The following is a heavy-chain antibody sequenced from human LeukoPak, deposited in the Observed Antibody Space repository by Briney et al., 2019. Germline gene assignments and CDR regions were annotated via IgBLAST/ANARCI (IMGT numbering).Heavy chain of an antibody. CDR1: GFTFSDYY. CDR2: ISSSGSTI. CDR3: VRGLATIPFDY. Sequence: GGSLRLSCAASGFTFSDYYMTWIRQAPGKGLEWVSYISSSGSTIYYTDSVKGRFTISRDNAKNSLYLQMNSLRAEDTAVFYCVRGLATIPFDYWGQGTLVTVSS. V-gene: IGHV3-11*04. D-gene: IGHD5-24*01. J-gene: IGHJ4*02.